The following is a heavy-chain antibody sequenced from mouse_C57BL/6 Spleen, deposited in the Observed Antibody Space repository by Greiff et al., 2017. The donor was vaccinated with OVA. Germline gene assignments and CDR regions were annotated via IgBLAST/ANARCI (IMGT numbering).Heavy chain of an antibody. Sequence: QVQLQQSGAELARPGASVKMSCKASGYTFTSYTMHWVKQRPGQGLEWIGYINPSSGYTKYNQKFKDKATLTADKSSSTAYMQLSSLTSEDSAVYYCARRVVTTGEVRYAMDYWGQGTSVTVSS. CDR1: GYTFTSYT. CDR3: ARRVVTTGEVRYAMDY. V-gene: IGHV1-4*01. CDR2: INPSSGYT. J-gene: IGHJ4*01. D-gene: IGHD2-2*01.